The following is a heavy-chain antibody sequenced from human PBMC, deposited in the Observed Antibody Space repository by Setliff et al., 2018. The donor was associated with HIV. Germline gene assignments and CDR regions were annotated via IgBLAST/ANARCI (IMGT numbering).Heavy chain of an antibody. CDR2: IYYSGST. CDR1: GGSISSSSYY. D-gene: IGHD3-3*01. Sequence: SETLSLTCTVSGGSISSSSYYGGWIRQPPGKGLEWIGSIYYSGSTYHNPSLKSRVTISVDTSKNQVSLKLTSMTAADTAIYYCARGNYYNLWADPFDYWGLGTLVTVSS. V-gene: IGHV4-39*07. J-gene: IGHJ4*02. CDR3: ARGNYYNLWADPFDY.